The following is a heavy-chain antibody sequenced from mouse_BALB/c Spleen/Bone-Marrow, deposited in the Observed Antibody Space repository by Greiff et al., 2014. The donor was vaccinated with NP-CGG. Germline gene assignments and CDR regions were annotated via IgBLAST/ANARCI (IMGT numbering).Heavy chain of an antibody. CDR1: GFTFTDYY. CDR3: ARDYYGNIYAMDY. Sequence: EVQLVESGGGLVQPGGSLRLSCATSGFTFTDYYMSWVRQPPGKALEWLGSIRNKSNGYTTEYSASVKGRFTISRDNSQSILYVQMNTLRAEDGATYFCARDYYGNIYAMDYWGQGTSVTVSS. D-gene: IGHD1-1*01. CDR2: IRNKSNGYTT. V-gene: IGHV7-3*02. J-gene: IGHJ4*01.